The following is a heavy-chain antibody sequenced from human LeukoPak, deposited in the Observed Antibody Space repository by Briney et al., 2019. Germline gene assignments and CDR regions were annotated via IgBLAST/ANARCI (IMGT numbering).Heavy chain of an antibody. V-gene: IGHV3-23*01. D-gene: IGHD4-17*01. CDR2: ISGSGGST. CDR1: GFNFGSYS. Sequence: GGSLRLSCAASGFNFGSYSMTWVRQAPGKGLEWVSGISGSGGSTYYADSVKGRFTISRDNSKNTLYLQMNSLRAEDTAVYYCAKVTGDYGLYYLDYWGQGTLVTVSS. J-gene: IGHJ4*02. CDR3: AKVTGDYGLYYLDY.